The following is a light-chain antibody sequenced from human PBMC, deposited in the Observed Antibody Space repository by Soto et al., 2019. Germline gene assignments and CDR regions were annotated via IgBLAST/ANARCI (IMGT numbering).Light chain of an antibody. V-gene: IGLV2-14*03. CDR2: DVN. Sequence: QSALTQPASVSGSPGQSITISCTGTSSDVGGYNYVSWYQQHPGKAPKLMIYDVNNRPSGVSYRFSGSKSGNTASLTISGLQAEDEADYYCSSYTSSSPLVFGTGTKLTVL. CDR1: SSDVGGYNY. CDR3: SSYTSSSPLV. J-gene: IGLJ1*01.